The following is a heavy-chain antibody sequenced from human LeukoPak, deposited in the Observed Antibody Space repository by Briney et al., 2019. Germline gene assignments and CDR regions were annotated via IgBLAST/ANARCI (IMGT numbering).Heavy chain of an antibody. CDR1: GVSISGSY. V-gene: IGHV4-59*01. J-gene: IGHJ4*02. D-gene: IGHD1-1*01. CDR3: ARKTTGTMSPYFDY. CDR2: IYYSGTT. Sequence: TLSLTCTVSGVSISGSYWSWIRQLPGKELEWIGYIYYSGTTNYNPSLKRRVTISVDTSRNQFSLKLSSVTAADTAVYYCARKTTGTMSPYFDYWGQGTLVTVSS.